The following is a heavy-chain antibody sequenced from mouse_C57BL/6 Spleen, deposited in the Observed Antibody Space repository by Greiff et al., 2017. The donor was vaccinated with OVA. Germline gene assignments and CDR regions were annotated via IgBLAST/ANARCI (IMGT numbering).Heavy chain of an antibody. CDR2: IYPSDSET. J-gene: IGHJ4*01. CDR1: GYTFTSYW. CDR3: ARDGYYDYARDY. D-gene: IGHD2-3*01. V-gene: IGHV1-61*01. Sequence: QVQLQQPGAELVRPGSSVKLSCKASGYTFTSYWMDWVKQRPGQGLEWIGNIYPSDSETHYNQKFKDKATLTVDKSSSTAYMQLSSLTSEVSAVYYCARDGYYDYARDYWGQGTSVTVSS.